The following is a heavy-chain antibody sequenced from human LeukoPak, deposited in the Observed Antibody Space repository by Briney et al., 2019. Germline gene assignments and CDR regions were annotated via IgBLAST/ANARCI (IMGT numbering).Heavy chain of an antibody. J-gene: IGHJ4*02. CDR2: IYYSGST. V-gene: IGHV4-59*01. CDR3: ERVLYYGSGSYYKAYFDY. Sequence: SETLSLTCTVSGGSISSYYWSWIRQPPGKGLEWIGYIYYSGSTNYNPSVKSRVTISVDTSKNQFSLKLSSVTAADTAVYYCERVLYYGSGSYYKAYFDYWGQGTLVTVSS. CDR1: GGSISSYY. D-gene: IGHD3-10*01.